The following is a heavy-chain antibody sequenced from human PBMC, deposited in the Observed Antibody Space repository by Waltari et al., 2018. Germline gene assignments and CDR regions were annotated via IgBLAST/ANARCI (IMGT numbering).Heavy chain of an antibody. Sequence: EVQLVESGGGLVKPGGSLRLSCAASGFTLSTYSMNWVRQAPGKGLGWVSSISSRSYIYYVDSGKGRFTISRDNAKNSLYLQMNSLRAEDTAVYYGGRDVYGDYVGGGGGAFDIWGQGTMVTVSS. D-gene: IGHD4-17*01. CDR2: ISSRSYI. V-gene: IGHV3-21*01. CDR1: GFTLSTYS. J-gene: IGHJ3*02. CDR3: GRDVYGDYVGGGGGAFDI.